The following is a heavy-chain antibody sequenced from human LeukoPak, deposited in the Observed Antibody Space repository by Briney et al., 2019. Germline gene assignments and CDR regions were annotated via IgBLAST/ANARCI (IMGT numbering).Heavy chain of an antibody. CDR3: ARVGWELVNLHFDP. Sequence: ASVKVSCKASGYIFTSFYMHWVRQAPGQGLEWMGIINPSGGNTGYAQKFQGRVTMTRDTSTSTVYMELSSLRSEDTAVYYCARVGWELVNLHFDPWGQGTLVTVSS. CDR2: INPSGGNT. CDR1: GYIFTSFY. J-gene: IGHJ5*02. D-gene: IGHD1-7*01. V-gene: IGHV1-46*01.